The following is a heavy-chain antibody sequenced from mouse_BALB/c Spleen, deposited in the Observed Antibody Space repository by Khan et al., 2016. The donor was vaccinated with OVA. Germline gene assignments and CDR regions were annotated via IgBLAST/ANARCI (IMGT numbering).Heavy chain of an antibody. V-gene: IGHV1S137*01. J-gene: IGHJ3*01. CDR2: ISTIYGDA. D-gene: IGHD1-1*02. CDR1: GYTFTDYA. CDR3: VRGGKFAY. Sequence: QVRLQQSGAELVRPGVSVKISCKASGYTFTDYAMHWVKQRHAKSLEWIGVISTIYGDADYNQKFQGKASMTVDRSSSTVYMELARLTSEDSAIXYYVRGGKFAYWGQGTLVTVSA.